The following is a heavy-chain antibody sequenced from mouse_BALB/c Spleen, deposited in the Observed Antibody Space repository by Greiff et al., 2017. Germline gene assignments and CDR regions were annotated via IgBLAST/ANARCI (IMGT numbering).Heavy chain of an antibody. V-gene: IGHV6-6*02. CDR2: IRLKSDNYAT. CDR1: GFTFSSYW. D-gene: IGHD4-1*01. CDR3: MCSNWDGDDY. Sequence: EVMLVESGGGLVQPGGSMKLSCVASGFTFSSYWMSWVRQSPEKGLEWVAEIRLKSDNYATHYAESVKGKFTISRDDSKSRLYLQMNSLRAEDTGIYYCMCSNWDGDDYWGQGTTLTVSS. J-gene: IGHJ2*01.